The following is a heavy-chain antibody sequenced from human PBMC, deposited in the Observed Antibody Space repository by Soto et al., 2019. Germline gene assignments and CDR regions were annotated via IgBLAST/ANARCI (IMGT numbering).Heavy chain of an antibody. Sequence: QVQLQESGPGLVKPSQTLSLTCTVSDGSSSSGGYYWSWVRQSLDKVLEWIGHVYNGGSTYNSTSLNSRVSLSVDTSKNQLSLNLNSVIVAETDVYYCASGPAGNKVDFWSQGNLVTVS. J-gene: IGHJ4*02. CDR1: DGSSSSGGYY. CDR3: ASGPAGNKVDF. V-gene: IGHV4-30-4*01. D-gene: IGHD6-19*01. CDR2: VYNGGST.